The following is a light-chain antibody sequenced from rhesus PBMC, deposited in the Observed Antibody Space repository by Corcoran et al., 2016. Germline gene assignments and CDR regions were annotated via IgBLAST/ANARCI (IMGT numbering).Light chain of an antibody. V-gene: IGKV1-25*01. CDR2: AAS. CDR1: QGISSY. CDR3: QQHNSYPLT. Sequence: DIQMTQSTSFLSASVGDRVTITCRSSQGISSYLAWYQQKPGKAPKLLIYAASTWQSGVPSSFSGSGAGTACTLTISSLQAEDFATYYCQQHNSYPLTFGRGTKVELK. J-gene: IGKJ4*01.